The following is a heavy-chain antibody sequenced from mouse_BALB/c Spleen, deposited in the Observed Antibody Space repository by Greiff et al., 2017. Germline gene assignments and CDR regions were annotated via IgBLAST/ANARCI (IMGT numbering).Heavy chain of an antibody. CDR3: TRIRIYYGSSYSDY. Sequence: QVQLKESGAELVRPGASVTLSCKASGYTFTDYEMHWVKQTPVHGLEWIGAIDPETGGTAYNQKFKGKATLTADKSSSTAYMELRSLTSEDSAVYYCTRIRIYYGSSYSDYWGQGTTLTVSS. J-gene: IGHJ2*01. D-gene: IGHD1-1*01. CDR2: IDPETGGT. CDR1: GYTFTDYE. V-gene: IGHV1-15*01.